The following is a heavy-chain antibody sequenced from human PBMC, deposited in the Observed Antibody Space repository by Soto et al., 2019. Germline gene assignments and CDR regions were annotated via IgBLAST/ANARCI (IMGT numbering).Heavy chain of an antibody. CDR1: GFTFSSYA. CDR3: AKKGPRAVTTSLDY. D-gene: IGHD4-4*01. Sequence: LSCAASGFTFSSYAMSWVRQAPGKGLEWVSAISGSGGSTYYADSVKGRFTISRDNSKNTLYLQMNSLRAEDTAVYYCAKKGPRAVTTSLDYWGQGTLVTVSS. V-gene: IGHV3-23*01. CDR2: ISGSGGST. J-gene: IGHJ4*02.